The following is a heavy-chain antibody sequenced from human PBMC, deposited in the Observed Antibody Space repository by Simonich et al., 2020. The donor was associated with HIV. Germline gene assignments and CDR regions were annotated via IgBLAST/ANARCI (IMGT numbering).Heavy chain of an antibody. Sequence: QVQLQESGPGLVKPSETLSLTCAVSGYSISSGYSWGWIRQPPGKGLEWIGSIYHSGSTYYNPSLKSRVTISVDTSKNQFSLKLSSVTAADTAVYYCARNNFWSGWLFDYWGQGTLVTVSS. D-gene: IGHD3-3*01. CDR2: IYHSGST. J-gene: IGHJ4*02. CDR1: GYSISSGYS. CDR3: ARNNFWSGWLFDY. V-gene: IGHV4-38-2*01.